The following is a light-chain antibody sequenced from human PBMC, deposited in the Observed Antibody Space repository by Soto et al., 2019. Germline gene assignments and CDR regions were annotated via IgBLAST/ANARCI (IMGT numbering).Light chain of an antibody. CDR3: QQRNIWPPVT. CDR2: AAS. Sequence: DIQMTQSPSSLSASVGDRVTITCRASQPVTNYLSWYQQKPGKAPKLFIYAASRLQSGVPSRFSGGGSGTDFTLTISSLLPEDSAVYYCQQRNIWPPVTFGQGTRLEIK. CDR1: QPVTNY. V-gene: IGKV1-39*01. J-gene: IGKJ5*01.